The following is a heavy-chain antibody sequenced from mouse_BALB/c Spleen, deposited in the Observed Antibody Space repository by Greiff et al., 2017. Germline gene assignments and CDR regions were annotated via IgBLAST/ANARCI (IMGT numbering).Heavy chain of an antibody. V-gene: IGHV1-69*02. Sequence: VQLQQPGAELVKPGASVKLSCKASGYTFTSYWMHWVKQRPGQGLEWIGEIDPSDSYTNYNQKFKGKATLTVDKSSSTAYMQLSSLTSEDSAVYYCARKLRLRVFAYWGQGTLVTVSA. CDR3: ARKLRLRVFAY. D-gene: IGHD1-2*01. CDR2: IDPSDSYT. J-gene: IGHJ3*01. CDR1: GYTFTSYW.